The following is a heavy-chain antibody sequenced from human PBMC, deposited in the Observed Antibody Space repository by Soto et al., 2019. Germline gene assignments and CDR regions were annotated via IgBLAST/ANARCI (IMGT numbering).Heavy chain of an antibody. CDR1: GFTFRSYV. CDR3: ARWGTTGGLDV. Sequence: QVQLVESGGGVVQPGTSLRVSCVGSGFTFRSYVIHWVRQAPGKGLEWVALTSYDGSDKYYGDSVRGRFTISRDNSRNTVDLQMYSLRLEDTALYYCARWGTTGGLDVWGQGTLVSVSS. V-gene: IGHV3-30*19. D-gene: IGHD3-16*01. J-gene: IGHJ1*01. CDR2: TSYDGSDK.